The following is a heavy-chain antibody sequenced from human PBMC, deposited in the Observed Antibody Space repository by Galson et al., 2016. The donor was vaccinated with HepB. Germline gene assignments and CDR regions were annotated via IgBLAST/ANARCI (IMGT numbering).Heavy chain of an antibody. CDR2: ISSSSRYT. CDR1: GFTFSDYY. Sequence: SLRLSCAASGFTFSDYYMSWIRQAPGKGLEWVSYISSSSRYTNHADSVKGRFTISRDNAKNWLFLQMNSLRVEDTAVYYCARRNQRGYSGYDAGYYYYGLDVWGQGTTVTVSS. V-gene: IGHV3-11*06. J-gene: IGHJ6*02. D-gene: IGHD5-12*01. CDR3: ARRNQRGYSGYDAGYYYYGLDV.